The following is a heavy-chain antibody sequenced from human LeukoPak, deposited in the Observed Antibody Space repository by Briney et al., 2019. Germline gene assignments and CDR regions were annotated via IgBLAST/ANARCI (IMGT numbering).Heavy chain of an antibody. J-gene: IGHJ3*02. CDR1: GFTFDDYG. V-gene: IGHV3-20*04. CDR3: AREGSIVGATRSFDI. CDR2: INWNGGST. Sequence: GGSLRLSCAASGFTFDDYGMSWVRQAPGKGLEWVSGINWNGGSTGYADSVKGRFTISRDNAKNSLYLQMNSPRAEDTALYYCAREGSIVGATRSFDIWGQGTMVTVSS. D-gene: IGHD1-26*01.